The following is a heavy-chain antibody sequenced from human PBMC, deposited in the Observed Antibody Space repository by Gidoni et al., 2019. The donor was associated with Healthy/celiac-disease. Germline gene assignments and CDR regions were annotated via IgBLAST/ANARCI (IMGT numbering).Heavy chain of an antibody. CDR1: GFTFSSYA. CDR2: ISGSGATT. CDR3: AKDEFSSSARILDY. Sequence: EVQLLESGGGLVQPGGSLRVSCDAPGFTFSSYAMGWVRQAPGKGLEWVAAISGSGATTHYADSVKGRFTISRDNSKNTLYLQMNGLRAEDTAVYYCAKDEFSSSARILDYWGQGTLVTVSS. V-gene: IGHV3-23*01. D-gene: IGHD6-6*01. J-gene: IGHJ4*02.